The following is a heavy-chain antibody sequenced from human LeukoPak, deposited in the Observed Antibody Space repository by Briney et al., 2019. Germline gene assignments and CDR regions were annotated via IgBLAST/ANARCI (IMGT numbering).Heavy chain of an antibody. CDR1: GFTFSDCY. CDR3: ARESSSSYRSYFDY. CDR2: IYSGGST. V-gene: IGHV3-53*01. J-gene: IGHJ4*02. Sequence: GGSLRLSCAASGFTFSDCYMSWIRQAPGKGLEWVSVIYSGGSTYYADSVKGRFTISRDNSKDTLYLQMNSLRAEDTAVYYCARESSSSYRSYFDYWGQGTLVTVSS. D-gene: IGHD6-13*01.